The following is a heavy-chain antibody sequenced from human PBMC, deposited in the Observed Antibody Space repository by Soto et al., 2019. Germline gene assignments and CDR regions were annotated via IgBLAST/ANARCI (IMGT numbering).Heavy chain of an antibody. Sequence: PGGSLRLSCASSGFTFSNYAMNWVRQAPGKGLEWVSTISGSGGSPYYADSVKGRFTIPRDNSKNTLYLQMNSLRAGDSAIYYCAKEGTSGLYYFAYWGQGTLVTVSS. D-gene: IGHD6-19*01. CDR1: GFTFSNYA. V-gene: IGHV3-23*01. J-gene: IGHJ4*02. CDR2: ISGSGGSP. CDR3: AKEGTSGLYYFAY.